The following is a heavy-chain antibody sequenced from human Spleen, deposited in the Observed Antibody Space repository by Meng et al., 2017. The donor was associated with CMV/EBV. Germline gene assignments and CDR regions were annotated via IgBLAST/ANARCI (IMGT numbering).Heavy chain of an antibody. Sequence: GSLRLSCTVSGASISSGYYWGWIRQPPGGGLEWIGNIYHSGSSYYNPSLKSRVTISQDTSQNQVSLRLSSLTAADTAVYYCARSLGYCSGTAWCYFDYWGQGLLVTVSS. D-gene: IGHD2-15*01. J-gene: IGHJ4*02. CDR1: GASISSGYY. V-gene: IGHV4-38-2*02. CDR2: IYHSGSS. CDR3: ARSLGYCSGTAWCYFDY.